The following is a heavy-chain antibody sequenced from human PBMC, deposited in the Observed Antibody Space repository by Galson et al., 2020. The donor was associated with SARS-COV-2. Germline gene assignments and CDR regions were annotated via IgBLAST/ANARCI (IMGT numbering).Heavy chain of an antibody. J-gene: IGHJ4*02. CDR1: GFTFRDYA. V-gene: IGHV3-30*04. D-gene: IGHD2-21*01. CDR3: ARELYSPVAVAAGGGFDY. Sequence: GESPKISCEASGFTFRDYALNWVRQAPGQGPEWVAIITYDGKNKHLAASVRGPFTVPRDNSKNTVFLQMNSLGLEDTAVYYGARELYSPVAVAAGGGFDYWGQGALGTVSS. CDR2: ITYDGKNK.